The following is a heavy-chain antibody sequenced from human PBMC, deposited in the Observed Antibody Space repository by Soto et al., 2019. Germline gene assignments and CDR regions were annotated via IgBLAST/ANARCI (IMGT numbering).Heavy chain of an antibody. Sequence: ASVKVSCKASGYTFTGYYMHWVRQAPGQGLEWMGWINPNSGGTNYAQKFQGWVTMTRDTSISTAYMELSRLRSDDTAVYYCARATGGHDSGGNYMDVWGTGTTVTVSS. CDR1: GYTFTGYY. D-gene: IGHD5-12*01. CDR2: INPNSGGT. J-gene: IGHJ6*03. CDR3: ARATGGHDSGGNYMDV. V-gene: IGHV1-2*04.